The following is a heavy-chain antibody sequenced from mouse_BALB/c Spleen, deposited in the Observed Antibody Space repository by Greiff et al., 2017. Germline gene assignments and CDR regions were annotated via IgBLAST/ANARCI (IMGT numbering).Heavy chain of an antibody. V-gene: IGHV1-7*01. CDR3: ARRGGNYGGFAC. CDR2: INPSTGYT. D-gene: IGHD2-1*01. CDR1: GYTFTSYW. Sequence: VQLQQSGAELAKPGASVKMSCKASGYTFTSYWMYWVQQRPGQGLEWIGYINPSTGYTEYNQKFKDKATLTADKSSSTAYMQLSSLTSEDSAIYNCARRGGNYGGFACWSQGTLVTVAA. J-gene: IGHJ3*01.